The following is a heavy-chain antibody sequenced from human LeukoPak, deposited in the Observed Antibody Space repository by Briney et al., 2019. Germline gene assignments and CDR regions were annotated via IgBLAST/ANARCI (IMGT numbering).Heavy chain of an antibody. CDR2: ISGSGGST. J-gene: IGHJ4*02. CDR3: AKPAAAYCRGDCYSMDY. V-gene: IGHV3-23*01. Sequence: GGSLRLSCAASGFTFSSYGMSWVRQAPGKGLEWVSAISGSGGSTYYADSVKGRFTISRDNSKNTLYLQMNSLRAEDTAVYYCAKPAAAYCRGDCYSMDYWGQGTLVTVSS. CDR1: GFTFSSYG. D-gene: IGHD2-21*02.